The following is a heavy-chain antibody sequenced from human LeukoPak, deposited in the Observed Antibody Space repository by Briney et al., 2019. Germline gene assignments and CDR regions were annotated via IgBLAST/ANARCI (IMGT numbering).Heavy chain of an antibody. CDR2: INHSGST. V-gene: IGHV4-34*01. Sequence: PSETLSLTCAVYGGSFSGYYWSWIRHPPGKGLEWIGEINHSGSTNYNPSLKSRVTISVDTSKNQFSLKLSSVTAADTAVYYCARSRPTGSWHGAFVDYWGQGTLVTVSS. J-gene: IGHJ4*02. CDR3: ARSRPTGSWHGAFVDY. CDR1: GGSFSGYY. D-gene: IGHD6-13*01.